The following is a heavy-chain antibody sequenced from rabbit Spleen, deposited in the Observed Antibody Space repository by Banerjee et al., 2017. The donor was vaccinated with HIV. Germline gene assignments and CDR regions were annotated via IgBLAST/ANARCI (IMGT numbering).Heavy chain of an antibody. CDR1: GFSFSSRYY. D-gene: IGHD4-1*01. J-gene: IGHJ6*01. V-gene: IGHV1S40*01. CDR2: IAAGSGGDT. Sequence: QSLEESGGGLVQPEGSLTLTCTASGFSFSSRYYMCWVRQAPGKGLEWIACIAAGSGGDTYYASWAKGRYTFSKTSSTTVTLEMTSLTAADTATYFCARDLPDVIGWNFGWWGPGTLVTVS. CDR3: ARDLPDVIGWNFGW.